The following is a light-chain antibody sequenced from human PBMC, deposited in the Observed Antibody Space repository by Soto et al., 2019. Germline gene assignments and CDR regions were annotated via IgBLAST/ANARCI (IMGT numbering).Light chain of an antibody. CDR1: QAIGSW. V-gene: IGKV1D-16*01. J-gene: IGKJ4*01. CDR3: QQYNSYPLT. CDR2: DAS. Sequence: DIQMTQSPSSLSASVGDRVTITCRASQAIGSWLAWYQQKPGQAPTSLIYDASNLQTEVPSRFSGSGSGTDFTLTISGLQPEDSATYYCQQYNSYPLTFGGGTMVEIK.